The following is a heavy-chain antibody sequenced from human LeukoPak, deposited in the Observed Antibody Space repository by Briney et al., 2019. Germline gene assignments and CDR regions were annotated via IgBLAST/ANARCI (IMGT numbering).Heavy chain of an antibody. CDR1: GGSISSSSYY. J-gene: IGHJ6*03. D-gene: IGHD6-19*01. V-gene: IGHV4-39*07. CDR3: ARAVTEAVAGKPQYYYYYMDV. CDR2: IYYSGST. Sequence: SETLSLTCTVSGGSISSSSYYWGWIRQPPGKGLEWIGSIYYSGSTYYNPSLKSRVTISVDTSKNQFSLKLSSVTAADTAVYYCARAVTEAVAGKPQYYYYYMDVWGKGTTVTVSS.